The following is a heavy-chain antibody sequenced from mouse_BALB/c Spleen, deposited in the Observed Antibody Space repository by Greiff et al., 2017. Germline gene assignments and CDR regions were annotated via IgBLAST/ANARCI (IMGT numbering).Heavy chain of an antibody. D-gene: IGHD4-1*01. CDR2: IDTSDSYT. CDR1: GYSFTGYY. V-gene: IGHV1-69*02. J-gene: IGHJ2*01. Sequence: QVQLQQSGPELVKTGATVKISCKASGYSFTGYYMHWVKQSHGKSLEWIGAIDTSDSYTSYNQKFKGKATLTVDESSSTAYMQLSSLTSEDSAVYYCARGGLTGSDYWGQGTTLTVSS. CDR3: ARGGLTGSDY.